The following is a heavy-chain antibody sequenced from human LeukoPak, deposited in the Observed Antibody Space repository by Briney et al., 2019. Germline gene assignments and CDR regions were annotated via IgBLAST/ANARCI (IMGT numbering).Heavy chain of an antibody. Sequence: GSLRLSCAASGFTFSSYWMSWVRQAPGTGLEWVANIKQDGSEKYYVDSVKGRFTISRDNAKNSLYLQMNCLRAEDTAVYYCARDRGGFRYYYGSGSYYNGDAFDIWGQGTMVTVSS. CDR1: GFTFSSYW. CDR3: ARDRGGFRYYYGSGSYYNGDAFDI. V-gene: IGHV3-7*01. D-gene: IGHD3-10*01. CDR2: IKQDGSEK. J-gene: IGHJ3*02.